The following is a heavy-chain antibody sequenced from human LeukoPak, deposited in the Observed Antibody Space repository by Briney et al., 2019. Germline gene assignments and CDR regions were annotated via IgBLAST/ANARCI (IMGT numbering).Heavy chain of an antibody. Sequence: SETLSLTCTVSGGSISSSSYYWGWIRQPPGKGLEWIGSIYYSGSTYYNPSLKSRVTISVDTSKNQFSLKLSSVTAADTAVHYCARAIGAKLLWFGELPSPYYFDYWGQGTLVTVSS. CDR2: IYYSGST. CDR1: GGSISSSSYY. V-gene: IGHV4-39*07. J-gene: IGHJ4*02. CDR3: ARAIGAKLLWFGELPSPYYFDY. D-gene: IGHD3-10*01.